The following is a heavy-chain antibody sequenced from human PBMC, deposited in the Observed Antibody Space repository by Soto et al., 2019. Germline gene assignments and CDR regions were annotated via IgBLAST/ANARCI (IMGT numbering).Heavy chain of an antibody. CDR3: AILGGERGYCSGGSCPFDY. D-gene: IGHD2-15*01. Sequence: QVQLVQSGAEVKKPGASVKVSCKASGYTFTGYYMHWVRQAPGQGLEWMGWINPNSGGTNYAQKFQGWVTMTRDTSISIAYMELSRLRSDDTAVYYCAILGGERGYCSGGSCPFDYWGQGTLVTVSS. CDR1: GYTFTGYY. V-gene: IGHV1-2*04. J-gene: IGHJ4*02. CDR2: INPNSGGT.